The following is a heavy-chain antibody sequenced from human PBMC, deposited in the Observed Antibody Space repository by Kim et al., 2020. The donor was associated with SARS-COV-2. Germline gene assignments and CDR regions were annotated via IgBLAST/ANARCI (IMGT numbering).Heavy chain of an antibody. D-gene: IGHD3-16*01. CDR3: ARHLDASDPFYTLAY. CDR2: IYYTGTP. CDR1: GASIDSLF. V-gene: IGHV4-59*08. J-gene: IGHJ6*02. Sequence: SETLSLTCSVSGASIDSLFWGWVRQTPEKGLEWIASIYYTGTPNYNPSLMSRVAISLDKSRNRFSLRLTSVTAADTATYFCARHLDASDPFYTLAYWGQGISVTVSS.